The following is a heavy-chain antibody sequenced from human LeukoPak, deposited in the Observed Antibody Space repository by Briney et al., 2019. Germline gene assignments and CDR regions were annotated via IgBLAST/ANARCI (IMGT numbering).Heavy chain of an antibody. CDR3: ATVSDCSGGSCYEHYYYMDV. V-gene: IGHV3-30*02. Sequence: GGSLRLSCAASGFTFSSYGMHWVRQAPGKGLEWVAVIWYDGSNKYYADSVKGRFTISRDNSKNTLYLQMSSLRAEDTAVYYCATVSDCSGGSCYEHYYYMDVWGKGTTVTVSS. J-gene: IGHJ6*03. CDR2: IWYDGSNK. D-gene: IGHD2-15*01. CDR1: GFTFSSYG.